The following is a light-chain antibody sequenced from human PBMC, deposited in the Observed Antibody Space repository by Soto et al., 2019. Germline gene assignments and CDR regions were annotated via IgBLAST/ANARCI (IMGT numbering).Light chain of an antibody. CDR3: SSYTSSSTVV. V-gene: IGLV2-14*01. CDR1: SSDVGAYKY. Sequence: QSALIQPPSVSGSPGQSIAISCTGTSSDVGAYKYVSWYQQYPGKAPKLMIYDVSNRPSGVSNRFSGSKSGSTASLTISGLQAEDEADYYCSSYTSSSTVVFGGGTKLTVL. J-gene: IGLJ2*01. CDR2: DVS.